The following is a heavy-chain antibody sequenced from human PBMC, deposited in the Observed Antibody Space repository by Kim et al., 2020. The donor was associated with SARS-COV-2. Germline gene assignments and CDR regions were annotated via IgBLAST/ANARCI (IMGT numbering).Heavy chain of an antibody. V-gene: IGHV1-69*02. J-gene: IGHJ4*02. Sequence: AQKFQGRVTITADKSTSTAYMELSSLRSEDTAVYYCARTNYYDSSGYLYWGQGTLVTVSS. CDR3: ARTNYYDSSGYLY. D-gene: IGHD3-22*01.